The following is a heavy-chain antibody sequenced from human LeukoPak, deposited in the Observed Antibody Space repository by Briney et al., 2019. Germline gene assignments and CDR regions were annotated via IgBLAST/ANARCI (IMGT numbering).Heavy chain of an antibody. J-gene: IGHJ4*02. CDR3: AKDSHLVGAYYFDY. V-gene: IGHV3-30*02. D-gene: IGHD1-26*01. CDR2: IPYDGTNK. CDR1: GFTFSNYG. Sequence: GGSLRLPCAASGFTFSNYGMHWVRQAPGKGLEGVAFIPYDGTNKYYVDSVKGRFTISRDNSKYTLFLQMNSLRAEDTGVYYCAKDSHLVGAYYFDYWGQGTLVTVSS.